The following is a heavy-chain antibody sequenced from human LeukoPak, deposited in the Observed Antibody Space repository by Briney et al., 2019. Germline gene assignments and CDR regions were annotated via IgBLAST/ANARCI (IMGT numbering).Heavy chain of an antibody. CDR1: GYTFTSYD. Sequence: GASVKVSCKASGYTFTSYDINWVRQATGQGLEWMGWMNPNRGNTGYAQKFQGRVTMTRNTSISTAYMELSSLRSEDTAVYYCATYYSSSSYFDYWGQGTLVTVSS. CDR2: MNPNRGNT. D-gene: IGHD6-6*01. V-gene: IGHV1-8*01. J-gene: IGHJ4*02. CDR3: ATYYSSSSYFDY.